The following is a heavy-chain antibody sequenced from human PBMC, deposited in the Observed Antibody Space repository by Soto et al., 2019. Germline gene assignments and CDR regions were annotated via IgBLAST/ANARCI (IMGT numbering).Heavy chain of an antibody. D-gene: IGHD2-21*02. CDR3: AADLYCGVDCYYYYGMDV. J-gene: IGHJ6*02. CDR2: IVVGSGNT. Sequence: ASVKVSCKASGFTFTSSAMQWVRQARGQRLEWIGWIVVGSGNTNYAQKFQERVTITRDMSTSTAYMELSSLRSEDTAVYYCAADLYCGVDCYYYYGMDVWGQGTTVTVSS. V-gene: IGHV1-58*02. CDR1: GFTFTSSA.